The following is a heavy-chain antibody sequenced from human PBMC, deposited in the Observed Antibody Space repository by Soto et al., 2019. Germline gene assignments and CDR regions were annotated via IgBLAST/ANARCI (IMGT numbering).Heavy chain of an antibody. J-gene: IGHJ5*02. CDR1: GFTFSSYG. CDR3: AREGWIWSNGFYNWFDP. D-gene: IGHD3-3*01. Sequence: QVQLVESGGGVVQPGRSLRLSCAVSGFTFSSYGMHWVRQAPGKGLEWVAVIWYDGSNKYYADSVKGRFTISRDNSKNTLYLQMNSLRAEDTAVYYCAREGWIWSNGFYNWFDPWGQGTLVTVSS. CDR2: IWYDGSNK. V-gene: IGHV3-33*01.